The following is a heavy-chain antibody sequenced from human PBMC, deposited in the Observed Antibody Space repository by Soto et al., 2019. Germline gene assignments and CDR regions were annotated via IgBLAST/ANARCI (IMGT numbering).Heavy chain of an antibody. J-gene: IGHJ4*02. D-gene: IGHD3-9*01. Sequence: SETLSLTCTVSGGSISNYYWSWIRQPPGKGLEWIGYIYKSGSTNYNPSLKSRVSISLDKSKSQFSLKLNSVTAADSAVYFCARLEGLATISYYFDFWGQGALVTVSS. CDR1: GGSISNYY. CDR2: IYKSGST. V-gene: IGHV4-59*08. CDR3: ARLEGLATISYYFDF.